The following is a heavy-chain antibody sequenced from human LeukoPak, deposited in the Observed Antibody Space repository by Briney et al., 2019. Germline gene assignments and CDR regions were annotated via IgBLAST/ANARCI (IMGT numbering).Heavy chain of an antibody. V-gene: IGHV4-30-4*08. CDR1: GGSISSGDYY. CDR2: IYYSGST. CDR3: AGSSGPAGWFDP. J-gene: IGHJ5*02. D-gene: IGHD3-22*01. Sequence: PSQTLSLTCTVSGGSISSGDYYWSWIRQPPGKGLAWIGYIYYSGSTYYNPSLKSRVTISVDTSKNQFSLKLSSVTAADTAVYYYAGSSGPAGWFDPWGQGTLVTVSS.